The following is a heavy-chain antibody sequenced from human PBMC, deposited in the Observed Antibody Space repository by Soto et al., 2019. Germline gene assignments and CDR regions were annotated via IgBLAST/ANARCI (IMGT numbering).Heavy chain of an antibody. CDR3: ARQDTSGYAFDY. J-gene: IGHJ4*02. D-gene: IGHD3-22*01. Sequence: SETLSLSCTVSGGSISSFDWNWIRQSPGKGLEWIGYISYSGSTNYNPSLKSRVTISVDTSKNQFSLKLSSVTAADTAVYYCARQDTSGYAFDYWGQGTLVTVSS. CDR1: GGSISSFD. V-gene: IGHV4-59*08. CDR2: ISYSGST.